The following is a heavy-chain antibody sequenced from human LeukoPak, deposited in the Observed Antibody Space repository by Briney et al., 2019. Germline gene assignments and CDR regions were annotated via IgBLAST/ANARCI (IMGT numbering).Heavy chain of an antibody. CDR1: GGSISSYY. J-gene: IGHJ3*01. CDR2: IYYSGST. V-gene: IGHV4-59*01. Sequence: PSETLSLTCTVSGGSISSYYWSWIRQPPGKGLEWIGYIYYSGSTNYNPSLKSRVTISVDTSKNQFSLTLTSVTAADTAVYYCARIGPLTNPFVAFVVWGQGTMVTVSS. D-gene: IGHD3-3*01. CDR3: ARIGPLTNPFVAFVV.